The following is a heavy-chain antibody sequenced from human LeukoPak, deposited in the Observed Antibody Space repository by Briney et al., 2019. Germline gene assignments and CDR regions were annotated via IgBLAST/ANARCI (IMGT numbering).Heavy chain of an antibody. CDR3: ARSTGIAVASDAFDI. J-gene: IGHJ3*02. CDR2: ITSSSSYT. D-gene: IGHD6-19*01. V-gene: IGHV3-11*03. CDR1: GFTFSGYY. Sequence: GGSLRLSCAASGFTFSGYYMSWIRQAPGKGLEWVSSITSSSSYTNYADSVKGRFTISRDNAKNSLYLQMNSLRAEDTAVYYCARSTGIAVASDAFDIWGQGTMVTVSS.